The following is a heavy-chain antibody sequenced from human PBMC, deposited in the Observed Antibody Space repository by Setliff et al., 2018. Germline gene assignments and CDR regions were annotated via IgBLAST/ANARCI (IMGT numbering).Heavy chain of an antibody. J-gene: IGHJ4*02. D-gene: IGHD2-15*01. CDR3: VRDGGWKRFDY. V-gene: IGHV3-7*03. Sequence: PGGSLRLSCATSGLTFSRYYMAWVRQATGKGPEWVAHIKEDGSQEYYAGSMKGRFTISRDNAKESISLQMSSLRGEDTAVYFCVRDGGWKRFDYRGQGIMVTVSS. CDR1: GLTFSRYY. CDR2: IKEDGSQE.